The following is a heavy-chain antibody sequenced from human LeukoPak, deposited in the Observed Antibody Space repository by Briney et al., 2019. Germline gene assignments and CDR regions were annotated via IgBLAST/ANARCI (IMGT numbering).Heavy chain of an antibody. J-gene: IGHJ4*02. CDR1: GGSISSYY. V-gene: IGHV4-59*01. D-gene: IGHD6-19*01. CDR2: IYYSGST. CDR3: ARVSSTGWQKQNPYYFDY. Sequence: PSETLSLTCTVSGGSISSYYWSWIRQPPGKGLEWIGYIYYSGSTNYNPSLKSRVTISVDTSKNQFSLKLSSVTAADTAVYYCARVSSTGWQKQNPYYFDYWGQGTLVTVSS.